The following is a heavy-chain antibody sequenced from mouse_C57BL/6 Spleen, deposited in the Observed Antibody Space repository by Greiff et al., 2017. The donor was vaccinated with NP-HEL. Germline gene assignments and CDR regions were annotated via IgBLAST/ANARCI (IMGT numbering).Heavy chain of an antibody. CDR3: ARSSLLWSYYFDY. Sequence: EVQLQQSGPELVKPGASVKISCKASGYTFTDYYMNWVKQSHGKSLEWIGDINPNNGGTSYNQKFKGKATLTVDKSSSTAYMELRSLTSEDSAVYYCARSSLLWSYYFDYWGQGTTLTVSS. D-gene: IGHD2-1*01. V-gene: IGHV1-26*01. J-gene: IGHJ2*01. CDR1: GYTFTDYY. CDR2: INPNNGGT.